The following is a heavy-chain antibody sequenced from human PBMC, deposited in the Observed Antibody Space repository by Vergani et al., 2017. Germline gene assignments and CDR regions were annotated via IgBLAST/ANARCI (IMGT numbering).Heavy chain of an antibody. CDR2: ISGSGGST. Sequence: EVQLVESGGGLVKPGGSLRLSCAASGFTFSSYSMNWVRQAPGKGLEWVSAISGSGGSTDYADSVKGRFTISRDNSKNTLYLQMNSLRAEDTAVYYCAKDAQWLVTADFDYWGQGTLVTVSS. V-gene: IGHV3-23*04. CDR3: AKDAQWLVTADFDY. D-gene: IGHD6-19*01. CDR1: GFTFSSYS. J-gene: IGHJ4*02.